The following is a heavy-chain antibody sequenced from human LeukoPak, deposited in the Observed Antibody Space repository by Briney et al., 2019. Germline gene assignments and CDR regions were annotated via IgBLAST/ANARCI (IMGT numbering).Heavy chain of an antibody. CDR1: GFTVSSNY. D-gene: IGHD3-16*02. V-gene: IGHV3-23*01. J-gene: IGHJ4*02. CDR2: ISGSGGST. Sequence: GGSLRLSCAASGFTVSSNYMSWVRQAPGKGLEWVSGISGSGGSTYYADSVKGRFTISRDNSKNTLYLQMNSLRAEDTAVYYCVTRAYDYVWGSYPYWGQGTLVTVSS. CDR3: VTRAYDYVWGSYPY.